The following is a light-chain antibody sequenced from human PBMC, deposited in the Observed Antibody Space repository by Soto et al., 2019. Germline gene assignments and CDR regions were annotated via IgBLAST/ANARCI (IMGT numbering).Light chain of an antibody. CDR3: QQYASSPLLT. J-gene: IGKJ4*01. Sequence: EIVLTQSPGTLSLSPGETATLSCRASQTIGSTYLAWYQQKPGQAPRLLIFGSSNRATGIPDRFSGSGSGTDFTLSISSLEPEDFAVYYCQQYASSPLLTFGGGTKVEIK. CDR1: QTIGSTY. CDR2: GSS. V-gene: IGKV3-20*01.